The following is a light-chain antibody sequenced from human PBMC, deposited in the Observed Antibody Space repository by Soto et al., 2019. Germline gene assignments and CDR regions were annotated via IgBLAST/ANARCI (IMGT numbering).Light chain of an antibody. CDR1: QSIRSW. CDR3: QQYDSYSPLT. CDR2: DAY. Sequence: DIQMPQSPSILSASVGDRVTITCRASQSIRSWLAWYQQKPGKAPKLLIYDAYSLESGVPSRFSGRRSGTEFTLTIAGLQPEDFAAYYCQQYDSYSPLTFGGGTKVDIK. V-gene: IGKV1-5*01. J-gene: IGKJ4*01.